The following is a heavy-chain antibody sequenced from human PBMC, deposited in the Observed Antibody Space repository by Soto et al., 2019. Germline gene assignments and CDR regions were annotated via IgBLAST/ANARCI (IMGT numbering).Heavy chain of an antibody. D-gene: IGHD6-13*01. V-gene: IGHV1-18*01. Sequence: ASVKVSCKASGYTFTSYGISWVRQAPGQGLEWMGWISAYNGNTNYAQKLQGRVTMTTDTSTSTAYMELRSLRSDDTAVYYCARGSYSSSWPSIYYYYGMDVWGQGTTVTVSS. CDR2: ISAYNGNT. CDR3: ARGSYSSSWPSIYYYYGMDV. CDR1: GYTFTSYG. J-gene: IGHJ6*02.